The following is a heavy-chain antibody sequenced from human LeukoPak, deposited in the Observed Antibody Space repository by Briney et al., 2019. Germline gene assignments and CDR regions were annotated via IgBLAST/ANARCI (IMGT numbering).Heavy chain of an antibody. V-gene: IGHV1-18*01. D-gene: IGHD3-22*01. CDR2: ISAYNGNT. J-gene: IGHJ4*02. Sequence: ASVKVSCKASGYTFTNYGISWVRQAPGQGLEWMGWISAYNGNTNYVQKLQDRVSMTTDTSTSTTYMELRSLRSDDTAVYYCARGTMMVVGTFDYWGQGTLVTVSS. CDR1: GYTFTNYG. CDR3: ARGTMMVVGTFDY.